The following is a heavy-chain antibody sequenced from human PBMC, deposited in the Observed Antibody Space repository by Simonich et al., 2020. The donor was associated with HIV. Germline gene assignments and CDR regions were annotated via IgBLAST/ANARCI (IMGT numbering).Heavy chain of an antibody. D-gene: IGHD6-6*01. CDR1: GFTLDDYA. J-gene: IGHJ4*02. V-gene: IGHV3-9*03. CDR2: ISWNRGSI. Sequence: EVQLVESGGGLVQPGRSLRLSCAASGFTLDDYAMHWVRQAHGEGLEWVSGISWNRGSIGYADSVKGRFTISRDNAKNSLYLQMNSLRAEDMALYYCAKDRYSSSSGSFDYWGQGTLVTVSS. CDR3: AKDRYSSSSGSFDY.